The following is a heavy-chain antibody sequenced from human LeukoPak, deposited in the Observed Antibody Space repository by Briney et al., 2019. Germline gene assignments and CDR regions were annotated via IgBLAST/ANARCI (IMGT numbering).Heavy chain of an antibody. CDR2: ISSSSSTI. D-gene: IGHD1-26*01. J-gene: IGHJ4*02. CDR1: GFTFSSYS. CDR3: ARLGGEPDY. Sequence: GGSLRLSCAASGFTFSSYSMNWVRQAPGKGLEWVSYISSSSSTIYYADSVKGRLTISRDNAKNSLYLQMNSLRAEDTAVYYCARLGGEPDYWGQGTLVTVSS. V-gene: IGHV3-48*01.